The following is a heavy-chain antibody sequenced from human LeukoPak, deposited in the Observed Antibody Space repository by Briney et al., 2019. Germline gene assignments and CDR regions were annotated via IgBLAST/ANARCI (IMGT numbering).Heavy chain of an antibody. CDR1: GFTFSSYT. J-gene: IGHJ4*02. V-gene: IGHV3-23*01. CDR2: ITTGDGNT. CDR3: AKDGGLWVSAHWGDS. D-gene: IGHD7-27*01. Sequence: HAEGSLRPSCTASGFTFSSYTMTWVRQAPGKGLKWVSTITTGDGNTYYADSVKGRFTVSRDDSKNTLYLQMNSLRAEDTAVYYCAKDGGLWVSAHWGDSWGRGTLVTVSS.